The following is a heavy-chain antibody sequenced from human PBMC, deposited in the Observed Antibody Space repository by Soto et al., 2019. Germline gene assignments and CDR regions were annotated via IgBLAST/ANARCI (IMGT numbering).Heavy chain of an antibody. D-gene: IGHD3-9*01. CDR1: DFTFTSYG. Sequence: ASVKLSCTSSDFTFTSYGLRWVRQAPGQGLEWMGWISAYNGNTNYAQKLQGRVTMTTDTSTSTAYMELRSLRSDDTAVYYCARAPMHYDILTGSYYFDYWGQ. CDR2: ISAYNGNT. J-gene: IGHJ4*01. CDR3: ARAPMHYDILTGSYYFDY. V-gene: IGHV1-18*01.